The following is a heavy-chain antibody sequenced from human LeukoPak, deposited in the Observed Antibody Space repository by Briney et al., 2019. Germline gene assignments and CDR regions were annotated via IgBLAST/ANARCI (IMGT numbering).Heavy chain of an antibody. J-gene: IGHJ4*02. CDR2: ISGSGGST. CDR3: ARMYYDFWSGYLNQIDY. CDR1: GFTFSSYA. V-gene: IGHV3-23*01. D-gene: IGHD3-3*01. Sequence: GGSLRLSCAASGFTFSSYAMSWVRQAPGKGLEWVSAISGSGGSTYYADSVKGRFTISRDNSKNTLYLQMNSLRAEDTAVYYCARMYYDFWSGYLNQIDYWGQGTLVTVSS.